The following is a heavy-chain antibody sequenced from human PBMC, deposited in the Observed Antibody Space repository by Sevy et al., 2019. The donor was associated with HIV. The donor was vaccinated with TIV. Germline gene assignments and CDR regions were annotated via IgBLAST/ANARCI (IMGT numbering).Heavy chain of an antibody. D-gene: IGHD3-22*01. Sequence: ASVKVSYKASGFTFSSSAVQWVRQARGQRLEWIGWIVVGSDNRNYAQKFQERVTITRDMSTSTVYMELSSLRSEDTAVYYCAADPLGSSGSYFDYWGQGTLVTVSS. CDR3: AADPLGSSGSYFDY. CDR2: IVVGSDNR. J-gene: IGHJ4*02. CDR1: GFTFSSSA. V-gene: IGHV1-58*01.